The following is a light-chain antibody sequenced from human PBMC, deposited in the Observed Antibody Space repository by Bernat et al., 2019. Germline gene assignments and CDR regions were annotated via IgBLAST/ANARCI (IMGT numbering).Light chain of an antibody. J-gene: IGKJ1*01. CDR3: KSTINWPWT. CDR2: KIS. Sequence: DVVMTQSPLSLTVTLGQPASISCRTSQSLVYSDGNTYLSWFQQRPGQSPRRLIYKISNRDSGVPERFSGSGSGTDFTLEITRVEAEDVGIYYCKSTINWPWTFGQGTKVEIK. CDR1: QSLVYSDGNTY. V-gene: IGKV2-30*01.